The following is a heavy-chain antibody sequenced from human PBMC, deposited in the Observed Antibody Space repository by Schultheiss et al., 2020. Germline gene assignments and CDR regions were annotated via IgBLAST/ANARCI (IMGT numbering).Heavy chain of an antibody. CDR2: MNPNSGNT. CDR3: AKAIPNYYYYGLDV. Sequence: ASVKVSCKASGDTFTNYDINWVRQATGQGLEWMGWMNPNSGNTGYAQKFRGRVSLTRNTSISTAYMELNSLRSEDTAVYYCAKAIPNYYYYGLDVWGQGTTVNVYS. J-gene: IGHJ6*02. CDR1: GDTFTNYD. D-gene: IGHD2-21*01. V-gene: IGHV1-8*01.